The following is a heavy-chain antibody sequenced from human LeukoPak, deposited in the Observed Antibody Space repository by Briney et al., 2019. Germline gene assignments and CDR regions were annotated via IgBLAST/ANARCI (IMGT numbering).Heavy chain of an antibody. J-gene: IGHJ4*02. D-gene: IGHD3-22*01. V-gene: IGHV1-2*02. Sequence: ASVKVSCKASGYTFIDYYIHWVRQAPGQGLEWMASINPYSGGTNYPQKFQGRVTMTRDTSISTVYMELSSLRSDDTAVYYCARAGMIVEPSAQNDYWGQGTLVTVSS. CDR1: GYTFIDYY. CDR3: ARAGMIVEPSAQNDY. CDR2: INPYSGGT.